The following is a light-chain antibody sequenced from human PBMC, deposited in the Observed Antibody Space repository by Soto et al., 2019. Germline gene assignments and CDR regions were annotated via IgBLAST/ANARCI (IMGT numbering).Light chain of an antibody. Sequence: QYVLTQPASVSGSPGQSITISCAGTSSDVGGYTYVSWYQQHPGKAPKLLIFGVSDRPSGVSHRFSGSKSGNTASLTISGLQADDEADYHCSSYTSSNTFVFGTGTKVTVL. V-gene: IGLV2-14*01. CDR1: SSDVGGYTY. J-gene: IGLJ1*01. CDR3: SSYTSSNTFV. CDR2: GVS.